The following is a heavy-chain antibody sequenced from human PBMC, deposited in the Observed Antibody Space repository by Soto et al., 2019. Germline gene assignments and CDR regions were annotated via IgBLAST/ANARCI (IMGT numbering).Heavy chain of an antibody. CDR3: ARGGDINWFDP. Sequence: SETLSLTCTVSGGSISSGGYYWSWIRQHPGKGLEWIGYIYDSGGTYYNPSLKSRISISVDTSKNQFSLKLTSVTAADTAVYYCARGGDINWFDPWGQGTLVTVSS. J-gene: IGHJ5*02. V-gene: IGHV4-31*03. D-gene: IGHD1-26*01. CDR1: GGSISSGGYY. CDR2: IYDSGGT.